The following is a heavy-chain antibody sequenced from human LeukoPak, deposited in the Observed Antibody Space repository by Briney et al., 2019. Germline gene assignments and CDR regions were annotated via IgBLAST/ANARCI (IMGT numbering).Heavy chain of an antibody. V-gene: IGHV3-30*02. D-gene: IGHD4-23*01. CDR1: GFTFSHHG. J-gene: IGHJ4*02. Sequence: AGGSLRLSCAASGFTFSHHGMHWVRQAPGKGLEWVAFIRNDGSNHYYADSVKGRFTISRDNAKNSLYLQMNSLRAEDMALYYCAKDIGKSPDYFDYWGQGTLVTVSS. CDR2: IRNDGSNH. CDR3: AKDIGKSPDYFDY.